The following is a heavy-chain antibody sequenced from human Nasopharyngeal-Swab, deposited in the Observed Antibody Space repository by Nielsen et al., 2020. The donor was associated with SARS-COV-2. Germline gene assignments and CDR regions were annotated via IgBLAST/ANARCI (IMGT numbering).Heavy chain of an antibody. J-gene: IGHJ4*02. V-gene: IGHV1-18*01. CDR3: ARELGVGLFDY. CDR2: ISPYNDYT. Sequence: ASVKVTCKTSVYTLFSYGIAWVRQTPGQGLEWVGWISPYNDYTHYAQKFQGSVTMTSDTSTSQAYLELRSLTSDDTAVYYCARELGVGLFDYWGQGTLVTVSS. CDR1: VYTLFSYG. D-gene: IGHD3-16*01.